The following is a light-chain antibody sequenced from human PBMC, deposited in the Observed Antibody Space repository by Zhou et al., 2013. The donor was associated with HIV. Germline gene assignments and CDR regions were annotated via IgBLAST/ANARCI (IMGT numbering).Light chain of an antibody. V-gene: IGKV3-15*01. Sequence: IVMTQFPATVSVFPGDRATLSCRASQGLNGDLAWYQQKPGQTPRLIIYTASTRATNTPARFSGSGSGTEFTLTISKVQSEDFAVYYCQQYNTWPYTFGQGTKLEIK. CDR3: QQYNTWPYT. J-gene: IGKJ2*01. CDR2: TAS. CDR1: QGLNGD.